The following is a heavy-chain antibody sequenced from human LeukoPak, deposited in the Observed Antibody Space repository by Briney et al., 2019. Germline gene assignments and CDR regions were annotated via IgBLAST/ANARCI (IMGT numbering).Heavy chain of an antibody. J-gene: IGHJ5*02. CDR3: ARLMVRGVRDWFDP. Sequence: PGGSLRLSCAASGFTFSSYEMNWVRQAPGKGLEWVSYISSSGSTIYYAASVKGRFTISRDNAKNSLYLQMNSLRAEDTVVYYCARLMVRGVRDWFDPWGQGTLVTVSS. CDR2: ISSSGSTI. V-gene: IGHV3-48*03. CDR1: GFTFSSYE. D-gene: IGHD3-10*01.